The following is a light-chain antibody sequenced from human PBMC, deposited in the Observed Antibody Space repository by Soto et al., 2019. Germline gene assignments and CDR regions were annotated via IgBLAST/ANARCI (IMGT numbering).Light chain of an antibody. CDR2: DVT. CDR3: TSYTTSSPYWM. V-gene: IGLV2-14*03. J-gene: IGLJ3*02. CDR1: SSDVGGYNY. Sequence: QSALTQPASVSGSPGQSITISCTGTSSDVGGYNYVSWYQHHPGKAPKLMIYDVTNRPSGVSNRFSGSKSGNTASLTISGLQAEDEADYYCTSYTTSSPYWMFGGGTKVTVL.